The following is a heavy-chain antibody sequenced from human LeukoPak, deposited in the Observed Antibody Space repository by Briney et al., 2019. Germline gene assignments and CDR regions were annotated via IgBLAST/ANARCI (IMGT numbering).Heavy chain of an antibody. J-gene: IGHJ6*04. Sequence: GGSLRLSCAASGFPFSSYAMHWVRQAPGKGLEYVSAISSNGGSTYYANAVKGRFTISRDNSKNTLYLQMGSLRAEDMAVYYCARDRGITIFGVVTHQGPDVWGKGTTVTVSS. D-gene: IGHD3-3*01. CDR1: GFPFSSYA. CDR2: ISSNGGST. CDR3: ARDRGITIFGVVTHQGPDV. V-gene: IGHV3-64*01.